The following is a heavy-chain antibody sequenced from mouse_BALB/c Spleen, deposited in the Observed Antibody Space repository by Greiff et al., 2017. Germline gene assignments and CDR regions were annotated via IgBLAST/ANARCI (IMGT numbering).Heavy chain of an antibody. Sequence: EVQLQQSGAELVKPGASVKLSCTASGFNIKDTYMHWVKQRPEQGLEWIGRIDPANGNTKYDPKFQGKATITADTSSNTAYLQLSSLTSEDTAVYYCAYGYGPRFDYWGQGTTLTVSS. CDR1: GFNIKDTY. J-gene: IGHJ2*01. CDR2: IDPANGNT. V-gene: IGHV14-3*02. D-gene: IGHD2-2*01. CDR3: AYGYGPRFDY.